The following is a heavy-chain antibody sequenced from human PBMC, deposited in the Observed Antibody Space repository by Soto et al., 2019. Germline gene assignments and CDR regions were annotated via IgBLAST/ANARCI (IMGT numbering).Heavy chain of an antibody. Sequence: GGSLRLSCAASGFTFSSYAMHWVRQAPGKGLEYVSAISSNGGSTYYANSVKGRFTISRDNSKNTLYLQMGSLRAEDMAVYYCARDPKTGGYCSGGSCYSYYYYMDVWGKGTTVTVSS. CDR2: ISSNGGST. V-gene: IGHV3-64*01. J-gene: IGHJ6*03. CDR3: ARDPKTGGYCSGGSCYSYYYYMDV. D-gene: IGHD2-15*01. CDR1: GFTFSSYA.